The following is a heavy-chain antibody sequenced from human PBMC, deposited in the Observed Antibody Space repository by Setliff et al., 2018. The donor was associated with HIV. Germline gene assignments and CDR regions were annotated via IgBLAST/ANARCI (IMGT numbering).Heavy chain of an antibody. CDR2: ISSSSTYV. Sequence: PGGSLRLSCAASGFTFSTSNMNWVRQAPGKGLEWVSSISSSSTYVYYADSVKGRFTVSRDNAKNSLYLHMNSLRAEDTGVYYCARAQDVWGSYRYTNYYYYMDVWGKGTTVTVSS. V-gene: IGHV3-21*01. CDR3: ARAQDVWGSYRYTNYYYYMDV. D-gene: IGHD3-16*02. CDR1: GFTFSTSN. J-gene: IGHJ6*03.